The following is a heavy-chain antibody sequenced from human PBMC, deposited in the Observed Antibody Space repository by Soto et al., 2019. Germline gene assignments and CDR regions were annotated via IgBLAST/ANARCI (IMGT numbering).Heavy chain of an antibody. CDR3: ARDVAMPGESDRFDY. Sequence: SETLSLTCTVSGGSISTNDWWGWVRQPPGKGLEWIGEIYHTGITNYNPSLKSRVTMSVDQPKNQLFLMMTSVTAADTAIYYCARDVAMPGESDRFDYWGQGILVTVSS. CDR2: IYHTGIT. J-gene: IGHJ4*02. V-gene: IGHV4-4*02. D-gene: IGHD2-2*01. CDR1: GGSISTNDW.